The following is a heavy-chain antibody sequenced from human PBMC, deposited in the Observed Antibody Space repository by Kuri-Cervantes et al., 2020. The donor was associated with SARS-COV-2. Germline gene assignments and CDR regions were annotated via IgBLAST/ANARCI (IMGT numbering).Heavy chain of an antibody. J-gene: IGHJ4*01. Sequence: GGSLRLSCAASGFTFSYYWMSWVRQAPGKGLEWVANIKQDGNEKYYVGSVKGRFTISTDTSKNMVFLQMNNLRVDDMAVYYCARGMAGTPRYFDCWGRGTLVTVSS. CDR3: ARGMAGTPRYFDC. CDR1: GFTFSYYW. CDR2: IKQDGNEK. D-gene: IGHD5-24*01. V-gene: IGHV3-7*05.